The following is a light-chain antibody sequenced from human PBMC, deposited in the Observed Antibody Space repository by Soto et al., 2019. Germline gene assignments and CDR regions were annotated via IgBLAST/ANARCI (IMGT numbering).Light chain of an antibody. CDR3: QQYGSSPPGT. CDR1: QSVSSY. CDR2: DAS. Sequence: EIAMTQSPATLSLSPGQRATLSWRASQSVSSYLAWYQQKPGQAPRLLIYDASNRATGIPARFSGSGSGTDFTLTISRMETADFAVYYCQQYGSSPPGTFRQGTKVDI. J-gene: IGKJ1*01. V-gene: IGKV3-20*01.